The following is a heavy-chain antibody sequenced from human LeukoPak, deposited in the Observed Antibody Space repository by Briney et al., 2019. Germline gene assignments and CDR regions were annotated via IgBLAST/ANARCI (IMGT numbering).Heavy chain of an antibody. CDR2: IYYSGST. CDR3: AGAVRAAAVGYFDY. Sequence: SETLSLTCTVSGGSISSYYWSWIRQPPGKGLEWIGYIYYSGSTNYNPSLKSRVTISVDTSKNQFSLKLSSVTAADTAVYYCAGAVRAAAVGYFDYWGQGTLVTVSS. V-gene: IGHV4-59*01. J-gene: IGHJ4*02. CDR1: GGSISSYY. D-gene: IGHD6-13*01.